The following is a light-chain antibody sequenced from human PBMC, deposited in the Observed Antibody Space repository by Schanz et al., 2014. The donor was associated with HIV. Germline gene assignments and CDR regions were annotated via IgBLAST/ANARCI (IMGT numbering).Light chain of an antibody. Sequence: DIQMTQSPSSLSASVGDRVTITCRASQSISNYLNWYQQKPGKAPNLLIYLASSLQSGVPSRFSGSGSGTDFTLTIDSLQLEDFAAYYCQQSHSNPRTFGQGTKVEV. CDR3: QQSHSNPRT. CDR2: LAS. J-gene: IGKJ1*01. CDR1: QSISNY. V-gene: IGKV1-39*01.